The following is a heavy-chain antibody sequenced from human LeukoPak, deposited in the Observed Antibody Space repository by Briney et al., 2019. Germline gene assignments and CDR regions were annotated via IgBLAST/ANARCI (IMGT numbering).Heavy chain of an antibody. V-gene: IGHV5-51*01. J-gene: IGHJ3*01. CDR2: IYPDDADT. CDR3: ARPNITNYYDRSGYDGFDF. Sequence: PGDSLKISCKGSGYKFSNYWIAWVRQMRGKGLEWMGIIYPDDADTRYSPSFQGQVVISADKSINTAYLQWGTLKASDTAMYYCARPNITNYYDRSGYDGFDFWGQGTMVTVSS. CDR1: GYKFSNYW. D-gene: IGHD3-22*01.